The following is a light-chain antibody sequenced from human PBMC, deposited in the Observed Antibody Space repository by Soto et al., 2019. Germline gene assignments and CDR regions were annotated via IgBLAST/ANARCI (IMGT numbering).Light chain of an antibody. J-gene: IGKJ4*01. CDR1: QGITSF. V-gene: IGKV1-9*01. CDR2: TAS. Sequence: DIQLTQSPSFLSASGGDRVSITCRSSQGITSFLAWYQQIPGKAPKLLIYTASTLQSGVPPRFSGSGSGTECNLTISSLQPEDFGTYCCQQLNSYPLTFGGGTRVAIK. CDR3: QQLNSYPLT.